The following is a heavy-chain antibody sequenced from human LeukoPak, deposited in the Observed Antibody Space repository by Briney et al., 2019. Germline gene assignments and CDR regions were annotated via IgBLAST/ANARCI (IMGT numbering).Heavy chain of an antibody. V-gene: IGHV1-2*04. Sequence: ASVKVSCKASGYTFTGYYMHWVRQAPGQGLEWMGWINPNSGGTNYAQKFQGWVTMTRDTSISTAYMELSRLRSDDTAVYYCARDQGTYYYDSSGYANWFDPWGQGTLVTVSS. J-gene: IGHJ5*02. D-gene: IGHD3-22*01. CDR1: GYTFTGYY. CDR2: INPNSGGT. CDR3: ARDQGTYYYDSSGYANWFDP.